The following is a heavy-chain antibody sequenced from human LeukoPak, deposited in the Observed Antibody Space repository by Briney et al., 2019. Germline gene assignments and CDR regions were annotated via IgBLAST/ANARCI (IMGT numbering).Heavy chain of an antibody. V-gene: IGHV3-30*04. Sequence: GGSLRLSCAASGFAFDTYAMHWVRQAPGKGLEWVAVISYDENEKAYADSVQGRFTVSRDNSKNTLYLQMNSLRAEDTAVYYCARGAGYNYPYYFDYWGQGTLVTVSS. CDR1: GFAFDTYA. CDR2: ISYDENEK. D-gene: IGHD5-24*01. J-gene: IGHJ4*02. CDR3: ARGAGYNYPYYFDY.